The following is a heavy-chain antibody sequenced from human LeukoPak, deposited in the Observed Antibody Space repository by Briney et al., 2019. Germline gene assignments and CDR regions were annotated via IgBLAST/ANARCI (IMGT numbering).Heavy chain of an antibody. CDR2: IRSSSSYI. CDR1: GFTFSSYT. J-gene: IGHJ4*02. V-gene: IGHV3-21*01. Sequence: GGSLRLSCAASGFTFSSYTMNWVRQAPGKGLEWVSSIRSSSSYIYYADSVKGRFTISRDNAKNSLYLQMNSLRAEDTAVYYCARDGWLDYWGQGTLVTASS. CDR3: ARDGWLDY. D-gene: IGHD5-24*01.